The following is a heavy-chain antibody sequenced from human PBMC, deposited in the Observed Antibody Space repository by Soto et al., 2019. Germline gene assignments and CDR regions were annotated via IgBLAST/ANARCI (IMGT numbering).Heavy chain of an antibody. J-gene: IGHJ4*02. CDR3: AHSYSGSYFFDY. CDR1: GFSLSTSGVG. D-gene: IGHD1-26*01. V-gene: IGHV2-5*02. Sequence: QITLKESGPTLVKPTQTLTLTCTFSGFSLSTSGVGVGWIRQPPGKALEWLALIYWDDDKRYSPSLKSRLTITTDTSKNQVVLTMTNMDPVDTATYYCAHSYSGSYFFDYWGQGTLVTVSS. CDR2: IYWDDDK.